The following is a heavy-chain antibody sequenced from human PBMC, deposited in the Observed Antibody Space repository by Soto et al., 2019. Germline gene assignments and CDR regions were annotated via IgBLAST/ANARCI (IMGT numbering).Heavy chain of an antibody. CDR2: IYYSGST. CDR1: GGSISSYY. J-gene: IGHJ4*02. D-gene: IGHD5-18*01. CDR3: AGGPMVTAHGWTDY. V-gene: IGHV4-59*01. Sequence: PSETLSLTCTVSGGSISSYYWSWIRQPPGKGLEWIGYIYYSGSTNYNPSLKSRVTISVDTSKNQFSLKLSSVTAADTAVYYCAGGPMVTAHGWTDYWGQGTLVTVSS.